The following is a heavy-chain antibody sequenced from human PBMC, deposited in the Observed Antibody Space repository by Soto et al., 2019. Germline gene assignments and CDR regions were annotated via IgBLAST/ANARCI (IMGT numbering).Heavy chain of an antibody. J-gene: IGHJ4*02. CDR3: ARQFDYDTSGYYYAY. V-gene: IGHV1-69*13. CDR2: IMPVFGRP. Sequence: GASVKVSCKASGGTFSKNTISWVRQAPGQGLEWMGGIMPVFGRPNYAQKFQGRVTITADEYTRTAYMELSRLKSGDTAVYYCARQFDYDTSGYYYAYWGQGTQVTVSS. CDR1: GGTFSKNT. D-gene: IGHD3-22*01.